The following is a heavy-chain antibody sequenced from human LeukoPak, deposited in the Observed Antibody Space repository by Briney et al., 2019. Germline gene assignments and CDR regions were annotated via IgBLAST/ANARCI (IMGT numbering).Heavy chain of an antibody. J-gene: IGHJ5*02. CDR2: ISGSGGST. V-gene: IGHV3-23*01. CDR3: AKAPDHRAPNGYFDP. Sequence: GGSLRLSCAVSGLPFSSYAMSWVRQAPGKGLEWVSGISGSGGSTVYAESVQGRFTISRDNSKNTLFLQMNSLRAEDTAVYYSAKAPDHRAPNGYFDPWGQGTLVTVSS. D-gene: IGHD5-24*01. CDR1: GLPFSSYA.